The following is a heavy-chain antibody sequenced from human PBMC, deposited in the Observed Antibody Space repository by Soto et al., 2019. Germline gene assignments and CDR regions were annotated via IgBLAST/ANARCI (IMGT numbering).Heavy chain of an antibody. V-gene: IGHV4-30-2*01. CDR1: GGSVNSGGYS. D-gene: IGHD2-8*01. J-gene: IGHJ5*02. Sequence: SETLSLTCSVSGGSVNSGGYSWSWIRQPPGKGLEWIGFISPSGSPAYNPSLKSRVTISVDRSNNQISLELSSVTAADTAVYYCARGVLAWGPGTLVTV. CDR3: ARGVLA. CDR2: ISPSGSP.